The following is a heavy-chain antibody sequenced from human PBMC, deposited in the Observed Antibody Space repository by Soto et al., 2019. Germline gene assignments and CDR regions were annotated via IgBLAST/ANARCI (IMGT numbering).Heavy chain of an antibody. J-gene: IGHJ5*01. CDR1: GDSVSTNSAT. Sequence: SQTLSLTCAIPGDSVSTNSATWTWIRQSPSRGLEWLGRTYYRSKWYNDYAVSLKSRLTISPDTSKNQFSLQLNSVTPEDTAVYYCARLIGSSWFDSWGQGTLVTVSS. CDR2: TYYRSKWYN. CDR3: ARLIGSSWFDS. V-gene: IGHV6-1*01. D-gene: IGHD6-13*01.